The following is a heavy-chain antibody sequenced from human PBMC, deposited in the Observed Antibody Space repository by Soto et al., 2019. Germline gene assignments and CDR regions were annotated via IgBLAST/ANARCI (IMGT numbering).Heavy chain of an antibody. J-gene: IGHJ4*02. Sequence: SETLSLTCSVSGGSVSSDSYYWSWIRQPPGAGLEGIGYIYFSGTTNYKPSLESRVTILVDSSKNQFSLKLSSVTAADTAVYYCARSPDSGDYVDYWGQGTLVTVSS. CDR2: IYFSGTT. CDR1: GGSVSSDSYY. D-gene: IGHD4-17*01. CDR3: ARSPDSGDYVDY. V-gene: IGHV4-61*01.